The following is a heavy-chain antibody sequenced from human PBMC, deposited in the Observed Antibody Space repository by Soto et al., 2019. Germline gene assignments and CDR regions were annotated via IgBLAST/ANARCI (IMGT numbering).Heavy chain of an antibody. J-gene: IGHJ4*02. D-gene: IGHD5-18*01. CDR1: GFTFSSYA. CDR2: ISYDGSNK. Sequence: QVQLVESGGGVVQPGRSLRLSCAASGFTFSSYAMHWVRQAPGKGLEWVAVISYDGSNKYYADSVKGRFTISRDNSKNTLYLQMNSLRAEDTAVYYCARAGYSYSPMFYNQFDYWGQGTLVTVSS. CDR3: ARAGYSYSPMFYNQFDY. V-gene: IGHV3-30-3*01.